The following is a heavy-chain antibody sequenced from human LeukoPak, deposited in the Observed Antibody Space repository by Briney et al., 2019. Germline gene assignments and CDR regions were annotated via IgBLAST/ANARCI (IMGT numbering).Heavy chain of an antibody. CDR1: GGSFSAYY. CDR2: IDQSGGT. J-gene: IGHJ3*02. D-gene: IGHD3-22*01. V-gene: IGHV4-34*01. CDR3: ARAVGRIDYDSSGYYLDAFDI. Sequence: SETLFLTCAVYGGSFSAYYWSWIRQSPGQGLEGIGEIDQSGGTTYNPSLNSRLTRSVDTFKNQFSLNLSSVTAADTAVYYCARAVGRIDYDSSGYYLDAFDIWGQGTMVTVSS.